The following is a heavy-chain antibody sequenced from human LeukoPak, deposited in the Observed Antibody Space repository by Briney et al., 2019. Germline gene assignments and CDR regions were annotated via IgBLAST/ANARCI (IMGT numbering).Heavy chain of an antibody. V-gene: IGHV3-23*01. D-gene: IGHD5-12*01. CDR3: AKPKLEYSGYDNYFDY. J-gene: IGHJ4*02. CDR2: ISGSGGST. Sequence: GGSLRLSCAASGFTFSSYAMSWVRQAPGKGLEWVPAISGSGGSTYYADSVKGRFTISRDNSKNTLYLQMNSLRAEDTAVYYCAKPKLEYSGYDNYFDYWGQGTLVTVSS. CDR1: GFTFSSYA.